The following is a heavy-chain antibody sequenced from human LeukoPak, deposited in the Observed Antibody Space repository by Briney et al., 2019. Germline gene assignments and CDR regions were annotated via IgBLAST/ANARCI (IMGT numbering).Heavy chain of an antibody. CDR2: MNPNNGNT. V-gene: IGHV1-8*01. D-gene: IGHD3-22*01. CDR1: GYTFTSFD. J-gene: IGHJ4*02. CDR3: ARGFLGYDSSDYAFSYY. Sequence: ASVKVSCRASGYTFTSFDITWVRQASGQGLEWMGWMNPNNGNTGYAQRFQGGVTLTRDTSISTAYMELSSLRSEDTAVYYCARGFLGYDSSDYAFSYYWGQGTLVTVSS.